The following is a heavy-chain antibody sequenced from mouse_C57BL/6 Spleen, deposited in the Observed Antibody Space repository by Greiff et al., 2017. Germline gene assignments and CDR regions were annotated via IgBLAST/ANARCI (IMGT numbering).Heavy chain of an antibody. CDR1: GYTFTDYN. V-gene: IGHV1-22*01. D-gene: IGHD2-4*01. J-gene: IGHJ4*01. CDR2: INPNNGGT. Sequence: VQLKESGPELVKPGASVKMSCKASGYTFTDYNMHWVKQSHGKSLEWIGYINPNNGGTSYNQKFKGKATLTVNKSSSTAYMELRSLTSEDSAVXYCARGRHNPRYDYDEGGAMDYWGQGTTVTVSS. CDR3: ARGRHNPRYDYDEGGAMDY.